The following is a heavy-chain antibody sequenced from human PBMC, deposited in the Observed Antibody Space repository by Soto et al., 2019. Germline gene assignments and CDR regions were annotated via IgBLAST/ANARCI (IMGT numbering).Heavy chain of an antibody. Sequence: SETLSLTCIVSGDSISSSNWWSWVRQPPGKGLEWIGEIYHSGSTNYNPSLKSRVTISVDKSKNQFSLKLSSVTAADTAVYYCARERRFYGMDVWGQGTTVTVSS. V-gene: IGHV4-4*02. D-gene: IGHD3-3*01. CDR1: GDSISSSNW. CDR2: IYHSGST. J-gene: IGHJ6*02. CDR3: ARERRFYGMDV.